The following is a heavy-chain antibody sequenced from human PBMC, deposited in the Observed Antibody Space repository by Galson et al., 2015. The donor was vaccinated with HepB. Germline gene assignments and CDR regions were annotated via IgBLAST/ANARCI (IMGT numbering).Heavy chain of an antibody. CDR3: ARDSHYFYDNSGHYSGRVGY. CDR1: GGALTSYV. V-gene: IGHV1-69*04. D-gene: IGHD3-22*01. Sequence: SVKVSCKASGGALTSYVTTWVRQAPGQGLEWIGRIIPTLHKTDYAQNFQGRLTLTADTSTNTAYMELSSLTSEDTAVYYCARDSHYFYDNSGHYSGRVGYWGQGTLVTVSS. CDR2: IIPTLHKT. J-gene: IGHJ4*02.